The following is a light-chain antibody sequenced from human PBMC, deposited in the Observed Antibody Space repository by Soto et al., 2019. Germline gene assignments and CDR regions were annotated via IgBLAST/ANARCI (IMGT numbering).Light chain of an antibody. CDR3: CSYAGSYTLV. CDR1: SSDVGGYNY. CDR2: DVS. J-gene: IGLJ2*01. Sequence: QSALTQPRSVCGSPGQSGTISFTGTSSDVGGYNYVSWYQQHAGKAPKLMIYDVSKRPSGVPDRFSGSRSGNTASLTISGLQAEDEADYYCCSYAGSYTLVFGGGTKVTVL. V-gene: IGLV2-11*01.